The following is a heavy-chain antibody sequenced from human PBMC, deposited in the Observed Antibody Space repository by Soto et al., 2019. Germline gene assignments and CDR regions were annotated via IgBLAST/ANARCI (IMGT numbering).Heavy chain of an antibody. CDR2: ITGNGATT. V-gene: IGHV3-23*01. CDR1: GLTFSTYA. CDR3: AKDRPNYYGSGGGYYKAGGDY. Sequence: EVQLLVSGGGLVQPGGSLRLSCAASGLTFSTYAMSWVRQAPGRGLEWVSSITGNGATTYYTDSVKGRFIISRDNSKNTLFLQMKSLCAEDTALYYCAKDRPNYYGSGGGYYKAGGDYWGQGTLVTVSS. D-gene: IGHD3-10*01. J-gene: IGHJ4*02.